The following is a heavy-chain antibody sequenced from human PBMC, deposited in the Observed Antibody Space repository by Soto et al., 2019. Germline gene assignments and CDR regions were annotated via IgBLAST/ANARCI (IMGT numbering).Heavy chain of an antibody. CDR1: GGSISSGGYS. V-gene: IGHV4-30-2*01. CDR2: IYHSGST. Sequence: QLQLLESGSGLVKPSQTLSLTRAVSGGSISSGGYSWIWIRQPPGKGLEWIGYIYHSGSTYYNPSLKSRVTISVDRSKNQFSLKLSSVTAADTAVYYCARVPSPWGQGTLVTVSS. CDR3: ARVPSP. J-gene: IGHJ5*02.